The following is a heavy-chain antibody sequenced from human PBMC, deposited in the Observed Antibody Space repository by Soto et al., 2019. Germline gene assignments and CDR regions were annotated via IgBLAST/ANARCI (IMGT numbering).Heavy chain of an antibody. CDR1: GYTFTSNG. CDR2: INAGNGNT. Sequence: QVQLVQSGAEEKKPGASVKVSCKASGYTFTSNGVHWVRQAPGQRLEWMGWINAGNGNTENSQKFQGRVTITRDTSASTAYMELSSLRSEDTAVYYCAGVSSGGCFDPWAQGTLVTVSS. V-gene: IGHV1-3*05. J-gene: IGHJ5*02. CDR3: AGVSSGGCFDP. D-gene: IGHD6-19*01.